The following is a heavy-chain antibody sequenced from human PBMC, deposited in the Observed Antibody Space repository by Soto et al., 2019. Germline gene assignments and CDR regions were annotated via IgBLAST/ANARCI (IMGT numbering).Heavy chain of an antibody. J-gene: IGHJ4*02. CDR2: ISYDGSNK. CDR3: ARDSPASQLEPNPPFDY. D-gene: IGHD1-1*01. CDR1: GFTFSSYA. Sequence: QVQLVESGGGVVQPGRSLRLSCAASGFTFSSYAMHWVRQAPGKGLEWVAVISYDGSNKYYADSVKGRFTISRDNSKNTLYLQMNSLRAEDTAVYYCARDSPASQLEPNPPFDYWGQGTLVTVSS. V-gene: IGHV3-30-3*01.